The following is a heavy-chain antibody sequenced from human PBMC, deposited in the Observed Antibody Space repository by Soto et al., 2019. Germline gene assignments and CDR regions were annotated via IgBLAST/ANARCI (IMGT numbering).Heavy chain of an antibody. CDR1: GGSISSSNW. CDR2: IYHSGST. Sequence: SETLSLTCAVSGGSISSSNWWSWVRQPPGKGLEWIGEIYHSGSTNYNPSLKSRVTISVDKSKNQFSLKLSSVTAADTAVYYCARDRREQLVMYYYYGMDVWGQGTTVTVSS. CDR3: ARDRREQLVMYYYYGMDV. J-gene: IGHJ6*02. V-gene: IGHV4-4*02. D-gene: IGHD6-13*01.